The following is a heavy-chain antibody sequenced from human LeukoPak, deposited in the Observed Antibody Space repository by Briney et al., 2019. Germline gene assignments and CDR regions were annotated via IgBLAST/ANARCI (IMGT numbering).Heavy chain of an antibody. V-gene: IGHV1-18*01. J-gene: IGHJ4*02. CDR3: ARRQGTTLSFDY. CDR1: GYTLTSYG. CDR2: INAYNGNT. Sequence: ASVKVSCKASGYTLTSYGFSWVRQAPGQGLEWMGWINAYNGNTNYAQKLQGRVTMTTDTSTSTAYMELRSLRFDDPAVYYCARRQGTTLSFDYWGQGTLVTVSS. D-gene: IGHD1-1*01.